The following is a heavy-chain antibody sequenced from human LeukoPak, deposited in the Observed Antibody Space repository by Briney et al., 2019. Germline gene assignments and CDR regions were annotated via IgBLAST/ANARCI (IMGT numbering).Heavy chain of an antibody. Sequence: GGSLRLSCAVSGLPFGSYGVTWVRQAPGKGLEWVSGITGNGVYTYYAGSVKGRFTISRDNSKSTLSLQMNSLGAEDTAVYYCAKSYCGGDCGWGPGTLVTVSS. J-gene: IGHJ4*02. CDR2: ITGNGVYT. CDR1: GLPFGSYG. D-gene: IGHD2-21*02. V-gene: IGHV3-23*01. CDR3: AKSYCGGDCG.